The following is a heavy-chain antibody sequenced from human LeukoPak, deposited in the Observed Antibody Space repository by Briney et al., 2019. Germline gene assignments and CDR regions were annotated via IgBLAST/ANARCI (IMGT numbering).Heavy chain of an antibody. V-gene: IGHV4-39*01. J-gene: IGHJ4*02. CDR2: IYYSGST. CDR3: ARQVGTAGQEYFDY. Sequence: SETLSLTCIVSGGSISSSSYYWGWIRQPPGKGLEWIGSIYYSGSTYYNPSLKSRVTISVDTSKNQISLKLSSVTAADTAVYYCARQVGTAGQEYFDYWGQGTLVTVSS. CDR1: GGSISSSSYY. D-gene: IGHD1-1*01.